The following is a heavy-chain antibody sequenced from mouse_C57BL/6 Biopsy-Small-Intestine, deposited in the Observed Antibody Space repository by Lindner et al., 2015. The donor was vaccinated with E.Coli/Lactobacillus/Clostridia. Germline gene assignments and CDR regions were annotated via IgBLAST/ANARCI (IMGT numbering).Heavy chain of an antibody. V-gene: IGHV1-81*01. CDR2: IYPRSGNT. CDR3: ARMGVYDYDGVWYFDV. Sequence: VQLQESGAELARPGASVKLSCKASGYTFTSYGISWVKQRTGQGLEWIGEIYPRSGNTYYNEKFKGKATLTADKSSSTAYMELRSLTSEDSAVYFCARMGVYDYDGVWYFDVWGTGTTVTVSS. J-gene: IGHJ1*03. D-gene: IGHD2-4*01. CDR1: GYTFTSYG.